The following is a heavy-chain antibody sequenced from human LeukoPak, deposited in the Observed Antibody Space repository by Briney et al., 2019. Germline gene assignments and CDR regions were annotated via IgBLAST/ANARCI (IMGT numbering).Heavy chain of an antibody. CDR1: GGSISSGSYY. CDR2: IYTSGST. Sequence: ASETLSLTCTVSGGSISSGSYYWNWIRQPAGKGLEWIGRIYTSGSTNYNPSLKSRVTISVDTSKNQFSLKLSSVTAAGTAVYYCASSGYYYFDYWGQGTLVTVSS. J-gene: IGHJ4*02. CDR3: ASSGYYYFDY. D-gene: IGHD3-22*01. V-gene: IGHV4-61*02.